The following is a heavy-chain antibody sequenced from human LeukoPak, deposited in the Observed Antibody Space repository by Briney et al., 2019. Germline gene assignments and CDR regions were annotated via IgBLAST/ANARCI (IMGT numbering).Heavy chain of an antibody. CDR3: AKIGEVVTPFDY. V-gene: IGHV3-30*18. D-gene: IGHD2-21*02. J-gene: IGHJ4*02. CDR1: GFTFSSYG. CDR2: ISYDGSNK. Sequence: GGSLRLSCAASGFTFSSYGMHWVRQAPGKGLEWVAVISYDGSNKYYADSVKGRFTISRDNSKNTLYLQMNSLRAEDTAVYYCAKIGEVVTPFDYWGQGTLVTVSS.